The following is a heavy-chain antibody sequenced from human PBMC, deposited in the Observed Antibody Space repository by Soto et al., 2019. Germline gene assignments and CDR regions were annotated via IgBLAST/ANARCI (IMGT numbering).Heavy chain of an antibody. J-gene: IGHJ6*02. Sequence: SVKVSCKASGGTFSSYAISWVRQAPGQGLEWMGGIIPIFGTANYAQKFQGRVTITADESTSTAYMELSSLRSEDTAVYYCARDDSSGYYSHYYYGMDVWGQGTTVTVSS. CDR3: ARDDSSGYYSHYYYGMDV. CDR2: IIPIFGTA. CDR1: GGTFSSYA. V-gene: IGHV1-69*13. D-gene: IGHD3-22*01.